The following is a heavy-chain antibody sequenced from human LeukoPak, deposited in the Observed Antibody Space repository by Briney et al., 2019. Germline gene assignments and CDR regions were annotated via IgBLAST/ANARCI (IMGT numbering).Heavy chain of an antibody. D-gene: IGHD6-13*01. CDR1: GGTFSSYA. Sequence: GSSVKVSCKASGGTFSSYAISWVRQAPGQGLEWMGGIIPIFGTANYAQKFQGRVTITADESTSTAYMELSSLRSEDTAVYYCARVGVAAAGTYYFDYWGQGTLVTVSS. V-gene: IGHV1-69*01. CDR3: ARVGVAAAGTYYFDY. CDR2: IIPIFGTA. J-gene: IGHJ4*02.